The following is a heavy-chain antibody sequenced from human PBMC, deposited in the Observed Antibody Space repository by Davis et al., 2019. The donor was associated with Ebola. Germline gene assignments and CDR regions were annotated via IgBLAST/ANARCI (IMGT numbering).Heavy chain of an antibody. V-gene: IGHV3-53*01. J-gene: IGHJ6*02. CDR1: GFTVSSNY. CDR2: IYSGGST. CDR3: ARDSFPEDGMDV. Sequence: GGSLRLSCAASGFTVSSNYMSWVRQAPGKGLEWVSVIYSGGSTYYTDSVKGRFTISRDNSKNMLYLQLSSLTPEDSAVYYCARDSFPEDGMDVWGQGTTVTVSS.